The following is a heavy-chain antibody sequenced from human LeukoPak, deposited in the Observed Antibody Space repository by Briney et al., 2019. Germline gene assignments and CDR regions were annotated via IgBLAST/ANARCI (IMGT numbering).Heavy chain of an antibody. CDR2: ISWNSGSI. V-gene: IGHV3-9*01. CDR3: AKGGSEYQLLSAFDY. D-gene: IGHD2-2*01. J-gene: IGHJ4*02. Sequence: GGSLRLSCAASGFTFDVYAMHWVRQAPGKGLEWVSGISWNSGSIGYADSVKGRFTISRDNAKNSLYLQMNSLRAEDTALYYCAKGGSEYQLLSAFDYWGQGTLVTVSS. CDR1: GFTFDVYA.